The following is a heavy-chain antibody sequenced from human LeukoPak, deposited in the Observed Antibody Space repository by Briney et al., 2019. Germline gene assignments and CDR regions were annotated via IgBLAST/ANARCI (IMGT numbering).Heavy chain of an antibody. J-gene: IGHJ4*02. Sequence: GGSLRLSCAASGFTFSSYAMSWVRQAPGKGLEWVSAISGSGGSTYYADSVKGRFTISRDNSKNTLYLQMNSLRAEDTAVYYCARVGGYGYYFDYWGQGTLVTVSS. CDR1: GFTFSSYA. D-gene: IGHD5-12*01. CDR2: ISGSGGST. CDR3: ARVGGYGYYFDY. V-gene: IGHV3-23*01.